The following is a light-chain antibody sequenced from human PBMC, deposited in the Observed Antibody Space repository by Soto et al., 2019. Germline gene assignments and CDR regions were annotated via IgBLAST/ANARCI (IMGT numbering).Light chain of an antibody. CDR3: QQSYSTPWT. CDR2: TVS. Sequence: DIQMTQSPSSLSASVGDRVTITCRASQSIRTYLHWYQQKPGKAPNLLIYTVSNLQSGVSSRFTGSGSGTDFTLTISSLQPEDFGTYFCQQSYSTPWTFAQGTKVEIK. J-gene: IGKJ1*01. CDR1: QSIRTY. V-gene: IGKV1-39*01.